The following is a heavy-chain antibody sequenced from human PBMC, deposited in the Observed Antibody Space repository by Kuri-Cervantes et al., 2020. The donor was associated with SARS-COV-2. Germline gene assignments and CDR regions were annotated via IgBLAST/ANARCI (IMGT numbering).Heavy chain of an antibody. Sequence: SCTVSGSSVNSGSYYWSWIRQHPGKGLEWIGDIFYSGRTNYNPYLKSRITMSVDTSEDQFSLKFTSVTAADTAVYYCARTQSVTLFGVVATFDSWGQGILVTVSS. CDR2: IFYSGRT. CDR3: ARTQSVTLFGVVATFDS. CDR1: GSSVNSGSYY. J-gene: IGHJ4*02. D-gene: IGHD3-3*01. V-gene: IGHV4-61*01.